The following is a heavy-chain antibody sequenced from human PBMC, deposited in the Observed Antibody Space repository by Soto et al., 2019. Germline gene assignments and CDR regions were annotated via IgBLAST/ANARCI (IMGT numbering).Heavy chain of an antibody. CDR1: GFTFTSSA. CDR2: FVVGSGNT. D-gene: IGHD5-12*01. V-gene: IGHV1-58*01. CDR3: AAGSDYYGMDV. Sequence: QMQLVQSGPEVKKPGTSVKVSCKASGFTFTSSAVQWVRQARGQRLEWIGWFVVGSGNTNYAQKFQERVTITRDMSTSTAYMELSSLRSEDTAVYYCAAGSDYYGMDVWGQGTTVTVSS. J-gene: IGHJ6*02.